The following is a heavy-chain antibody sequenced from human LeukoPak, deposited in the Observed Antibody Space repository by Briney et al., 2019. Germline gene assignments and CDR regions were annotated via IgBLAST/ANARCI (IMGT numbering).Heavy chain of an antibody. D-gene: IGHD3-3*01. V-gene: IGHV1-2*02. CDR1: GYTFTSYG. J-gene: IGHJ3*02. CDR2: INPNSGGT. Sequence: GASVTVSCKASGYTFTSYGISWVRQAPGQGLEWMGWINPNSGGTNYAQKFQGRVTMTRDTSISTAYMELSRLRSDDTAVYYCARGFNPTPFGIWGQGTMVTVSS. CDR3: ARGFNPTPFGI.